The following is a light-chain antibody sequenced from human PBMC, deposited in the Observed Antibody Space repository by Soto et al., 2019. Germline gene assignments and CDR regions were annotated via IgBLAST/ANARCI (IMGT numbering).Light chain of an antibody. CDR1: QSVSSS. CDR2: GAS. CDR3: QQYNKWPIT. Sequence: EIVLTQSPGTLSLSPGERATLSFRASQSVSSSSLAWYQQMPGQAPRLLIYGASTRATGFPARFSGGGSGTEFTLTISSLQSEDSAFYYCQQYNKWPITFGQGTRLEI. J-gene: IGKJ5*01. V-gene: IGKV3-15*01.